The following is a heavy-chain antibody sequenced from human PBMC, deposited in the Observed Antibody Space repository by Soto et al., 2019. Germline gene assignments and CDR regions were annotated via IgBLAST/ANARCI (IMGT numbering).Heavy chain of an antibody. V-gene: IGHV3-74*01. J-gene: IGHJ4*02. CDR2: INSDGSSI. Sequence: AGILSLSCTVSGFALINTGIRWISQVPGKGLVWVSRINSDGSSITYADSVKGRFTISRDNAKNTLYLQMSSLRVEDTAVYYCAKDWYYTIDYWGQGTPVTVSS. D-gene: IGHD3-3*01. CDR3: AKDWYYTIDY. CDR1: GFALINTG.